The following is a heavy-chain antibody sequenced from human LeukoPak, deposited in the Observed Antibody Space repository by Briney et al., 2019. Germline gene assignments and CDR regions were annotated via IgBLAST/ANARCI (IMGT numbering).Heavy chain of an antibody. D-gene: IGHD3-10*01. J-gene: IGHJ5*02. CDR2: IYYSGST. CDR3: ARADFNPYRES. CDR1: GGSISSSSYY. Sequence: PSETLSLTCTVPGGSISSSSYYWGWIRQPPGKGLEWIGSIYYSGSTYYNPSLKSRVTISVDTSKNQFSLKLSSVTAADTAVYYCARADFNPYRESWGQGTLVTVSS. V-gene: IGHV4-39*07.